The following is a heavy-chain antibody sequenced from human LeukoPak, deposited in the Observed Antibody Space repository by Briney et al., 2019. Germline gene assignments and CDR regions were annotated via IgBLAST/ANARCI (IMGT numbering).Heavy chain of an antibody. CDR3: ARRVQGVILAADFDY. CDR2: IYHSGNT. CDR1: GGSISSSNSY. D-gene: IGHD2-2*01. V-gene: IGHV4-39*01. J-gene: IGHJ4*02. Sequence: SETLSLTCTVSGGSISSSNSYWGWLRQPPGRGLEWIGNIYHSGNTYYNPSLTSRVTISVDTSKNQFSLNLNSMTAADTAVYYCARRVQGVILAADFDYWGQGTLVLVSS.